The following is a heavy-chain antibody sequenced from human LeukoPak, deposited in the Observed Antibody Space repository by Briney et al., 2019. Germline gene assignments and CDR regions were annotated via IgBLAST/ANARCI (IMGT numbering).Heavy chain of an antibody. D-gene: IGHD1-26*01. CDR1: GYTFTIYG. V-gene: IGHV1-18*01. Sequence: ASVTVSCKAFGYTFTIYGISWVRQAPGQGLEWMGWISAYNGNTDYAQKLQGRVTITTDTSTSTTYMELRSLRSDDTAVYYCARSGRGTYYYFDLWGQGTLVTVSS. CDR3: ARSGRGTYYYFDL. CDR2: ISAYNGNT. J-gene: IGHJ4*02.